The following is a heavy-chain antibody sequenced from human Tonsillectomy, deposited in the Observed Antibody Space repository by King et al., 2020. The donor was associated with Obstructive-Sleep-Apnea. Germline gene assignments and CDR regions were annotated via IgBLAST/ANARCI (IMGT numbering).Heavy chain of an antibody. CDR2: IDPTDSYT. V-gene: IGHV5-10-1*03. Sequence: VQLVESGAEVKKPGESLRISCKGSGYSFTGYWISWVRQMPGKGLEWMGRIDPTDSYTNYSPSFQGHVTISADKSISTAYLQWSSLKASDTAMYYCARHPSPDYTNYYHYYKMDVWGQGTTVTVSS. CDR1: GYSFTGYW. D-gene: IGHD4-11*01. CDR3: ARHPSPDYTNYYHYYKMDV. J-gene: IGHJ6*02.